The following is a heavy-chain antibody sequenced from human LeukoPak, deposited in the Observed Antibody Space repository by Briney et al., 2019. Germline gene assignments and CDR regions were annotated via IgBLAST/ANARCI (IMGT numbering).Heavy chain of an antibody. Sequence: ASVKVSCKASGYTFSDYNTHWVRQAPGQGLEWMGWINPITGGTECARKFQGRVTMTRDTSINTAYMEISSLRSDDTAVYYCARASGHYDSSGYFDNWGQGTLVTVSS. J-gene: IGHJ5*02. V-gene: IGHV1-2*02. CDR2: INPITGGT. CDR3: ARASGHYDSSGYFDN. D-gene: IGHD3-22*01. CDR1: GYTFSDYN.